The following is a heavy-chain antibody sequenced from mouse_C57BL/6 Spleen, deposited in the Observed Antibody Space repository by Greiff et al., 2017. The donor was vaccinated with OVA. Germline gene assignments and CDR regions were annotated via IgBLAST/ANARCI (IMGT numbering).Heavy chain of an antibody. D-gene: IGHD2-3*01. Sequence: VQVVESGAELARPGASVKLSCKASGYTFTSYGISWVKQRTGQGLEWIGEIYPRSGNTYYNEKFKGKATLTADKSSSTAYMELRSLTSEDSAVYFCATGYDGYYEGFAYWGQGTLVTVSA. J-gene: IGHJ3*01. CDR1: GYTFTSYG. V-gene: IGHV1-81*01. CDR2: IYPRSGNT. CDR3: ATGYDGYYEGFAY.